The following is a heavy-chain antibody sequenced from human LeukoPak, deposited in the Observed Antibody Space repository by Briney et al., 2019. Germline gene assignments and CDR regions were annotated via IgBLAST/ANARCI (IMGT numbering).Heavy chain of an antibody. V-gene: IGHV3-30-3*01. CDR2: ISYGGSNK. CDR3: ARDAQQLGYFDY. CDR1: GFTFSSYA. J-gene: IGHJ4*02. Sequence: GGSLRLSCAASGFTFSSYAMHWVRQAPGKGLEWVAVISYGGSNKYYADSVKGRFTISRDNSKNTLYLQMNSLRAGDTAVYYCARDAQQLGYFDYWGQGTLVTVSS. D-gene: IGHD6-13*01.